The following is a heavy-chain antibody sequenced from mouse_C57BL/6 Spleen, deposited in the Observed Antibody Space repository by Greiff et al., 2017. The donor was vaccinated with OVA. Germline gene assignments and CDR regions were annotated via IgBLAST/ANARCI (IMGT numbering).Heavy chain of an antibody. D-gene: IGHD2-4*01. CDR2: INPNNGGT. Sequence: EVQLQQSGPELVKPGASVKMSCKASGYTFTDYNMHWVKQSHGKSLEWIGYINPNNGGTSYNQKFKGKATLTVNKSSSTAYMELRSLTSEDSAVYYCARTYDYEGYFDYWGQGTTLTVSS. J-gene: IGHJ2*01. CDR3: ARTYDYEGYFDY. CDR1: GYTFTDYN. V-gene: IGHV1-22*01.